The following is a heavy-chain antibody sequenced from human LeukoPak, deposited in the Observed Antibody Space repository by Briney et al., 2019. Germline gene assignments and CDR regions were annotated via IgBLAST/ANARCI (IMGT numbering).Heavy chain of an antibody. D-gene: IGHD7-27*01. CDR3: ARDNDWGFDC. Sequence: GGSLRLSCAASGFTFSSYSMNWVRQAPGKGLEWVSNIRSSSSMDYADSVKGRFTISRDNAKNSLHLQMNSLRDEDTAVYYCARDNDWGFDCWGQGTLVTVSS. CDR1: GFTFSSYS. J-gene: IGHJ4*02. CDR2: IRSSSSM. V-gene: IGHV3-48*02.